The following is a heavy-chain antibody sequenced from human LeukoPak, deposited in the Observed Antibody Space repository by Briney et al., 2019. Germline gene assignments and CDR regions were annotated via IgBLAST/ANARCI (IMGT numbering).Heavy chain of an antibody. J-gene: IGHJ3*02. CDR2: IYYSGST. CDR3: ARVLGLDDIVVVVAASPESAFDI. D-gene: IGHD2-15*01. Sequence: PSETLSLTCTVSGGSISSGGYYWSWIRQHPGKGLEWIGYIYYSGSTYYNPSLKSRVTISVDTSKNQFSLKLSSVTAADTAVYYCARVLGLDDIVVVVAASPESAFDIWGQGTMVTVSS. CDR1: GGSISSGGYY. V-gene: IGHV4-31*03.